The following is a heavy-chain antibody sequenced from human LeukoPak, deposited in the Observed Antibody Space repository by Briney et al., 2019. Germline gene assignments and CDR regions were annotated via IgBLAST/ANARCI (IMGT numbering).Heavy chain of an antibody. J-gene: IGHJ5*02. CDR3: ARGLARKGGIAAVWVWFDP. Sequence: EASVKVSYKASGYTFTSYGISWVRQAPGQGLEWMGWISAYNGNTNYAQNLQGRVTMTTDTSTSTAYMELRSLRSDDTAVYYCARGLARKGGIAAVWVWFDPWGQGTLVTVSS. D-gene: IGHD6-13*01. CDR2: ISAYNGNT. CDR1: GYTFTSYG. V-gene: IGHV1-18*01.